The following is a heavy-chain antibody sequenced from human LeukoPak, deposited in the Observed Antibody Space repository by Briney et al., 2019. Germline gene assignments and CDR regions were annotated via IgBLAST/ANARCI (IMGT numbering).Heavy chain of an antibody. V-gene: IGHV3-23*01. CDR2: ISGGGGST. Sequence: GGSLRLSCAASGFTFSSYAMSWVRQAPGKGLDWVSTISGGGGSTSYADSVKGRFTISRDNSKNTLYLQMNSLRAEDTAVYYCAKDRSRGVAGTGDCWGLGTLVTVSS. J-gene: IGHJ4*02. CDR1: GFTFSSYA. CDR3: AKDRSRGVAGTGDC. D-gene: IGHD6-19*01.